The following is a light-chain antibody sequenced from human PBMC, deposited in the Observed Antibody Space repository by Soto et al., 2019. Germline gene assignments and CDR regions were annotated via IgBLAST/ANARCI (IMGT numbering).Light chain of an antibody. V-gene: IGLV2-14*01. Sequence: QSALTQPASVSGSPGQSITISCTGTGSDVGGYNYVSWYQQHPDKAPKLMIYEVNNRPSGISNRFSGSKSGNTASLTISGLQAEDEADYYCSSYTSSSTQVFGGGTKVTVL. J-gene: IGLJ3*02. CDR2: EVN. CDR1: GSDVGGYNY. CDR3: SSYTSSSTQV.